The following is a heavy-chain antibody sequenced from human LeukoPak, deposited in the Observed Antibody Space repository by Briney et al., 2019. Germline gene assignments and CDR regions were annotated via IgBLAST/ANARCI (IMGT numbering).Heavy chain of an antibody. D-gene: IGHD5-18*01. CDR3: ARDNRRGYSYGYNL. V-gene: IGHV4-34*01. CDR2: INHSGST. J-gene: IGHJ5*02. Sequence: SETLSLTCAVYGGSFSGYYWTWIRQPPGKGLEWIGEINHSGSTNYNPSLKSRVTISVDTSKNQFSLKLSSVTAADTAVYYCARDNRRGYSYGYNLWGQGTLVTVSS. CDR1: GGSFSGYY.